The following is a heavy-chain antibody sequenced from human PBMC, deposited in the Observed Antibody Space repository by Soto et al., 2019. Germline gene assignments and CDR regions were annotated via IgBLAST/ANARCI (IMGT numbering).Heavy chain of an antibody. V-gene: IGHV4-59*01. Sequence: SETLSLTCTVSGGSISSYYWSWIRQPPGKGLEWIGYIYYSGSTNYNPSLKSRVTISVDTSKNQFSLKLSSVTAADTAVYYCARAIVAAAGRGGFSGYYYYGMDVWGQGTRSPSP. CDR1: GGSISSYY. CDR3: ARAIVAAAGRGGFSGYYYYGMDV. D-gene: IGHD6-13*01. CDR2: IYYSGST. J-gene: IGHJ6*02.